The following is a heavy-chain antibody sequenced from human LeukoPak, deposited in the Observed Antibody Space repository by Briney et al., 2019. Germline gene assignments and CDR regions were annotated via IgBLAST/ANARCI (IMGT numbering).Heavy chain of an antibody. V-gene: IGHV4-34*01. D-gene: IGHD3-3*01. J-gene: IGHJ6*02. CDR3: ARGRGVLRFLEWAPLDV. CDR1: GGSFSGYY. CDR2: INHSGST. Sequence: SETLSLTCAVYGGSFSGYYWSWIRQPPGKGLEWIGEINHSGSTNYNPSLKSRVTISVDTSKNQFSLKLSSVTAADTAVYYCARGRGVLRFLEWAPLDVWGQGTTVTASS.